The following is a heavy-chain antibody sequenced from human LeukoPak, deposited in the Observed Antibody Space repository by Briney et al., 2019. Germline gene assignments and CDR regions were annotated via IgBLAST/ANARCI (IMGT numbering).Heavy chain of an antibody. CDR1: RFTVSSNY. CDR2: IYSGGSA. CDR3: ARDSATKVRGPVIGSTDF. V-gene: IGHV3-66*01. D-gene: IGHD3-10*01. J-gene: IGHJ4*02. Sequence: PGGSLRLSCAASRFTVSSNYMSWVRQAPGKGLGWVSVIYSGGSAYYADSVKGRFTISRDNSKNSLYLQMNSLRAEDTAVYYCARDSATKVRGPVIGSTDFWGQGTLVTVFS.